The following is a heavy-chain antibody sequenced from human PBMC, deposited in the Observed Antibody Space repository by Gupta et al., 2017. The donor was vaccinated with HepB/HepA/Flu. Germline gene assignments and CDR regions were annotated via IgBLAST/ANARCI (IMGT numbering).Heavy chain of an antibody. V-gene: IGHV4-34*01. Sequence: QVQLQQWGAGLLKPSETLSLTCAVYGGSFSGYYWSWIRQPPGKGLEWIGEINHSGSTNYNPSLKSRVTISVDTSKNQFSLKLSSVTAADTAVYYCARAVEASGWFDYWGQGTLVTVSS. D-gene: IGHD6-19*01. J-gene: IGHJ4*02. CDR1: GGSFSGYY. CDR2: INHSGST. CDR3: ARAVEASGWFDY.